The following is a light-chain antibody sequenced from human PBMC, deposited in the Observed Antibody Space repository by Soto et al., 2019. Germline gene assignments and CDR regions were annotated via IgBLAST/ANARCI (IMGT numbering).Light chain of an antibody. CDR3: QQYGNTLTWT. CDR1: QSVTNNY. Sequence: EVVLTQSPGTVSLSPGERATLSCRASQSVTNNYLAWYQQKAGQAPRLLIYAASSRATGIPDRFSGSGSGTNFTLSISRLEPEDFAVYEGQQYGNTLTWTIGQGTKVEIK. V-gene: IGKV3-20*01. CDR2: AAS. J-gene: IGKJ1*01.